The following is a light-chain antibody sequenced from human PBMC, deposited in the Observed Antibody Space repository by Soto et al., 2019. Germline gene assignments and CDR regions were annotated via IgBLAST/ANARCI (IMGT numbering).Light chain of an antibody. CDR3: QLYHNWPPIT. CDR2: TAS. CDR1: QSVGSD. Sequence: EIVMTQSPATLYVSPGETASLSCRTSQSVGSDLAWYQQKPGQAPRLLMHTASSRATGTPARFSGSGSGTESTLTISSLQSEDFAVYYCQLYHNWPPITFGQGTRLEIK. J-gene: IGKJ5*01. V-gene: IGKV3-15*01.